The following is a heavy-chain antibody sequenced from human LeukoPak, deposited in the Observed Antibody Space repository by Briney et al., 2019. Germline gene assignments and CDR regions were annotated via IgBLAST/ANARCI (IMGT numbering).Heavy chain of an antibody. J-gene: IGHJ4*02. Sequence: GGSLRLSCAASGFTVSSNYMSWVRQAPGKGPEWVSVIYSGGSTYYADSVKGRFTISRDNSKNTLYLQMNSLRAEDTAVYYCARVADLWFGELYFDYWGQGTLVTVSS. D-gene: IGHD3-10*01. V-gene: IGHV3-53*01. CDR3: ARVADLWFGELYFDY. CDR2: IYSGGST. CDR1: GFTVSSNY.